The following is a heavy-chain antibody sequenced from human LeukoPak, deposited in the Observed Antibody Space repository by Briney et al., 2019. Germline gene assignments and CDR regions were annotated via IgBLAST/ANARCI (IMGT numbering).Heavy chain of an antibody. CDR3: AKAPVTSCRGAYCYPFDS. J-gene: IGHJ4*02. CDR1: GFTFSSYA. Sequence: PGGSLRLSCAASGFTFSSYAMSWVRQAPGKGLDWVSSISGSGGSTYYADSVKGRFSISRDNSKNTLFLHMARLRAEDSAVYFCAKAPVTSCRGAYCYPFDSWGQGTLVTVSS. V-gene: IGHV3-23*01. D-gene: IGHD2-21*01. CDR2: ISGSGGST.